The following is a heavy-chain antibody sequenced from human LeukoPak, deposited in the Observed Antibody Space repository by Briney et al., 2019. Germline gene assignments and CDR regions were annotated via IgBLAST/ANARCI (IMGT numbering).Heavy chain of an antibody. Sequence: SETLSITCTVSGGSTNSSSHYWGWIRQPPGKGLEWMGSIYYSGTTYYSPSLKSRVTISVDMSKNQFSLRLSSVTAADTADYYGGRSYSSGIFYAVGVFDIWGQGTVVTVSS. CDR3: GRSYSSGIFYAVGVFDI. V-gene: IGHV4-39*01. D-gene: IGHD2-15*01. J-gene: IGHJ3*02. CDR2: IYYSGTT. CDR1: GGSTNSSSHY.